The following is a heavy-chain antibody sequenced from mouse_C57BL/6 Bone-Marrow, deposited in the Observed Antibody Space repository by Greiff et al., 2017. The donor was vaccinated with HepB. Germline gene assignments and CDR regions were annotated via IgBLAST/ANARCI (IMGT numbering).Heavy chain of an antibody. Sequence: ESGPGLVKPSQSLSLTCSVTGYSITSGYYWNWIRQFPGNKLEWMGYISYDGSNNYNPSLKNRISITRDTSKNQFFLKLNSVTTEDTATYYCARVYYDYPAYWGQGTLVTVSA. D-gene: IGHD2-4*01. V-gene: IGHV3-6*01. CDR1: GYSITSGYY. CDR2: ISYDGSN. CDR3: ARVYYDYPAY. J-gene: IGHJ3*01.